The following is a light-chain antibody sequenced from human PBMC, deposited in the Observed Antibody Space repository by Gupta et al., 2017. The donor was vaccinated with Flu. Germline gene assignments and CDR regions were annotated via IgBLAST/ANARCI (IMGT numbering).Light chain of an antibody. J-gene: IGKJ1*01. V-gene: IGKV3-15*01. Sequence: EIVMTQSPATLSVSPGERATLSCRASQSVSSNLAWYQQKPGQAPRLLIYGASTRATGIPARFRGSGSGTEFTLTISSLKSEDFAVYYWQQYNNWPPWTFGQGTKVEIK. CDR3: QQYNNWPPWT. CDR2: GAS. CDR1: QSVSSN.